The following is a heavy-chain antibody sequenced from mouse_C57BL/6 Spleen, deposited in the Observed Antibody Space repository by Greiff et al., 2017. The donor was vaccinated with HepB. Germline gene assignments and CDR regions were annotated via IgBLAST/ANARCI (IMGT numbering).Heavy chain of an antibody. Sequence: VQLQQSGPELVKPGASVKIPCKASGYTFTDYNMDWVKQSHGKSLEWIGDINPNNGGTIYNQKFKGKATLTVDKSSSTAYMELRSLTSEDTAVYYCARLWPKGDYAMDYWGQGTSVTVSS. CDR1: GYTFTDYN. D-gene: IGHD1-1*02. CDR3: ARLWPKGDYAMDY. V-gene: IGHV1-18*01. J-gene: IGHJ4*01. CDR2: INPNNGGT.